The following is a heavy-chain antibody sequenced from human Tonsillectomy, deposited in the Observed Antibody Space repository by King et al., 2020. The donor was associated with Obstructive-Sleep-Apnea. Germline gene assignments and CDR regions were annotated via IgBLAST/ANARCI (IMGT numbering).Heavy chain of an antibody. J-gene: IGHJ4*02. CDR3: ARGHVLGDRRGNYYVRVRNRPPFDF. CDR1: GFTFKNYT. Sequence: VQLVQSGGGVVQPGRSLRLSCAASGFTFKNYTMHWVRQAPGKGLEWVAVISNDGGNKFHADSVKGRFTIFRDNSKNTLYLKMNSLRAEDTAVFYCARGHVLGDRRGNYYVRVRNRPPFDFWGLGTLVFVSS. D-gene: IGHD3-22*01. V-gene: IGHV3-30*04. CDR2: ISNDGGNK.